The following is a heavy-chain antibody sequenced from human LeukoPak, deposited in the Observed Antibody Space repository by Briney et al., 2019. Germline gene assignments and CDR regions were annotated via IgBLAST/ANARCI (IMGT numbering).Heavy chain of an antibody. Sequence: GGSLRLSCAASGFTFSSYAMHWVRQAPGKGLEWVAVISYDGSSKYYADSVKGRFTISRDNSKNTLYLQMNSLRAEDTAVYYCAKGSGYYSEAFDYWGQGTLVTVSS. V-gene: IGHV3-30-3*01. CDR1: GFTFSSYA. J-gene: IGHJ4*02. D-gene: IGHD3-22*01. CDR2: ISYDGSSK. CDR3: AKGSGYYSEAFDY.